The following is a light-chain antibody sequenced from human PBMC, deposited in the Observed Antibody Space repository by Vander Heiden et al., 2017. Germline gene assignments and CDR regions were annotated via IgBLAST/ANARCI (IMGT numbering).Light chain of an antibody. J-gene: IGLJ2*01. CDR2: HDS. CDR1: KLGEKY. V-gene: IGLV3-1*01. Sequence: SYELTQPPSVSVSPGQTASITCSGHKLGEKYACWHQPRPGQSLVLGGDHDSKRPSGIPERFSGSNYATTVTMTISGTQAVDESYYSSQEWSSSTVVFGGGTKLTVL. CDR3: QEWSSSTVV.